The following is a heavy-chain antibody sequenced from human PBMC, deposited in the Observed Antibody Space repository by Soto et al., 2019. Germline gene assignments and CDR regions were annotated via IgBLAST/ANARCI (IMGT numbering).Heavy chain of an antibody. CDR1: GFIFSDYA. CDR2: ISGSGSDI. D-gene: IGHD1-26*01. J-gene: IGHJ4*02. Sequence: GGSLILSCAASGFIFSDYAMSWIRQAPGKGLEWVSYISGSGSDIYYVDSVKGRFTISRDNAKNSLYLQMNSLRAEDTAIYYCARGSGTQNLWGQGTLVTVSS. CDR3: ARGSGTQNL. V-gene: IGHV3-11*01.